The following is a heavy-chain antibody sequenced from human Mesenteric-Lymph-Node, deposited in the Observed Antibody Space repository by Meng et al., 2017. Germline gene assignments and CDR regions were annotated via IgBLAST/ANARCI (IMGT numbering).Heavy chain of an antibody. CDR2: LNSDGITT. D-gene: IGHD6-19*01. CDR1: GFTFSSYW. V-gene: IGHV3-74*01. J-gene: IGHJ4*02. CDR3: AREYSSGWTLDY. Sequence: GESLKISCAASGFTFSSYWMHWVRQAPGEGLVWVSRLNSDGITTNYADSVKGRFTISRDNAVNTLYLQMNSLRAEDTAVYYCAREYSSGWTLDYWGRGTLVTVSS.